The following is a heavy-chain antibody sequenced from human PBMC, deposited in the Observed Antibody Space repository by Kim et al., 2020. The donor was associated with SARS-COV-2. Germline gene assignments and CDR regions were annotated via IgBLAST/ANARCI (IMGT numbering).Heavy chain of an antibody. CDR1: GFTFSSYA. V-gene: IGHV3-23*01. J-gene: IGHJ4*02. D-gene: IGHD3-10*01. CDR3: AKDTSMVRGVISHFDY. CDR2: VTGDRT. Sequence: GGSLRLSCVASGFTFSSYAMNWVRQAPGKGLEWVSGVTGDRTYHADSVKGRFTISSDNAKNKMYLQMNSLRAEDTAVYYYAKDTSMVRGVISHFDYWGQGTLVTVSS.